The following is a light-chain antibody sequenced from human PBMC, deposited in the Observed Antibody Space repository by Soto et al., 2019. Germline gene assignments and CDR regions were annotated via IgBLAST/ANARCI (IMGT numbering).Light chain of an antibody. CDR1: QSVSSN. J-gene: IGKJ1*01. CDR3: RQYGSSGT. Sequence: IVLTQSPATLSVSPGERATLSFRASQSVSSNLAWHQQRPGQAPRLLIYGASSRATGVPDRFSGSRSGTDFTLTISGLEPEDFAVYYCRQYGSSGTFGQGTKVDIK. CDR2: GAS. V-gene: IGKV3-20*01.